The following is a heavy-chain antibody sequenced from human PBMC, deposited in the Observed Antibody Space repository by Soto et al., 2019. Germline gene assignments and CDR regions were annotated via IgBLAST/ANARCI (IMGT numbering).Heavy chain of an antibody. J-gene: IGHJ3*02. Sequence: QVQLVQSGAEVKTPGSSVKVSCKASGGTFSSYPISLVRQAPGQGLEWMGRIIPILGIANYAQKFQGRVTITADKSTRTAYRELSSLRAEDPAVYYCARDLGNSAGYWSCGSCPSYDAFEIWGQGTMVTVSS. CDR3: ARDLGNSAGYWSCGSCPSYDAFEI. V-gene: IGHV1-69*04. CDR2: IIPILGIA. D-gene: IGHD2-15*01. CDR1: GGTFSSYP.